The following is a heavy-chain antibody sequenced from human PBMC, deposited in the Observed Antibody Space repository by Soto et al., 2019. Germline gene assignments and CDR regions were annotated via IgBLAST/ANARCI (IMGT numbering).Heavy chain of an antibody. D-gene: IGHD3-10*02. CDR2: INRLDTT. CDR3: ARGARFDSFHY. J-gene: IGHJ4*02. Sequence: QLQLHMSGSGLVKPSQTLSLTCTVSGASITYGDCSWSRIRQRPGKGLEWIGYINRLDTTCYNPSFDSLLYLSIDTTENQFSHLLTSMSAADRAVYFFARGARFDSFHYWGQGTLVTVSS. CDR1: GASITYGDCS. V-gene: IGHV4-30-2*01.